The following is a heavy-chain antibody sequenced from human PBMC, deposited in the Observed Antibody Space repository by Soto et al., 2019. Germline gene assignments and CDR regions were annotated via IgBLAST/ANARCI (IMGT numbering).Heavy chain of an antibody. D-gene: IGHD4-17*01. J-gene: IGHJ4*02. CDR3: AKGRRTLNDYGSFDY. CDR1: GFTFSSYA. CDR2: ISGSGGST. Sequence: TGGSLRLSCAASGFTFSSYAMSWVRQAPGKGLEWVSAISGSGGSTYYADSVKGRFTISRDNSKNTLYLQMNSLRAEDTAVYYCAKGRRTLNDYGSFDYWGQGTLVTVSS. V-gene: IGHV3-23*01.